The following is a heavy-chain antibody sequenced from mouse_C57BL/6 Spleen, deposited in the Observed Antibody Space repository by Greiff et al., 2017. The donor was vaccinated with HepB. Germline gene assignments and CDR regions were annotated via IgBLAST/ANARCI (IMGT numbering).Heavy chain of an antibody. CDR3: ARSGDYGNYFDY. D-gene: IGHD2-4*01. Sequence: VQLQQSGAELVKPGASVKLSCKASGYTFTSYWMHWVKQRPGQGLEWIGMIHPNSGSTNYNEKFKSKATLTVDKSSSTAYMQLSSLTSEDSAVYYCARSGDYGNYFDYWGQGTTLTVSS. J-gene: IGHJ2*01. CDR2: IHPNSGST. V-gene: IGHV1-64*01. CDR1: GYTFTSYW.